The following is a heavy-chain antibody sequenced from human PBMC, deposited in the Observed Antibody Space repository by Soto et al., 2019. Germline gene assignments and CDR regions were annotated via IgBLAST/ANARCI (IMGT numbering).Heavy chain of an antibody. CDR3: ARRQGSYYGMDV. Sequence: SETLSLTCTVSGGSIGSGGYYWSWIRQHPGKGLEWIGYIYYSGSTYYNPSLKSRVTISVDTSKNQFSLKLSSVTTADTAVYYCARRQGSYYGMDVWGQGTTVTVSS. V-gene: IGHV4-31*03. CDR1: GGSIGSGGYY. J-gene: IGHJ6*02. CDR2: IYYSGST.